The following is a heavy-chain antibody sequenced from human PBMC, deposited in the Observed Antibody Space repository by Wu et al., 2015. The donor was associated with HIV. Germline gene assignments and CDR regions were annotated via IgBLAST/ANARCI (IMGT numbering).Heavy chain of an antibody. CDR1: GYTFTDYY. CDR3: ARGENQYGFYGMDV. J-gene: IGHJ6*02. D-gene: IGHD3-10*01. CDR2: INPNTGDT. V-gene: IGHV1-2*02. Sequence: QVQLVQSGAEVKKPGASVKVSCKASGYTFTDYYIQYVRQAPGQGLEWMGWINPNTGDTNYATKTFKGRVTMTRDTSISTSYMELSRLRSDDTAVYYCARGENQYGFYGMDVWGQGTTITVSS.